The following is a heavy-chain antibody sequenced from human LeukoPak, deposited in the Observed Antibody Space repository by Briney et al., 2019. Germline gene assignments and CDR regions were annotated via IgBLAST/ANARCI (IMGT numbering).Heavy chain of an antibody. J-gene: IGHJ4*02. D-gene: IGHD3-22*01. CDR3: ARCYDSSDYYPFNY. CDR1: GGSLSTHH. CDR2: ISDSGST. Sequence: PSETLSLTCVVSGGSLSTHHWSWIRQSPGRGLEWIGYISDSGSTNYNPSLKSRVTISVDTSKNQFSLMLSSVTAADTAVYYCARCYDSSDYYPFNYWGQGTLVTAAS. V-gene: IGHV4-59*11.